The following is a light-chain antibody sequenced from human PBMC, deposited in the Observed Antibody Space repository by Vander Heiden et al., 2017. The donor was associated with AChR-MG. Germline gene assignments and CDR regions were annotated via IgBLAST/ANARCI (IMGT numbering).Light chain of an antibody. V-gene: IGKV1-NL1*01. J-gene: IGKJ4*01. Sequence: IHLAHSPSALSAAVGDRVTITCRASQGISNSLAWYQQKPGKAPKLLLYAASRLESGVPSRFSGSGSGTDYTLTISSLQPEDFATYYCQQYYSNPLTFGGGTKVDIK. CDR3: QQYYSNPLT. CDR1: QGISNS. CDR2: AAS.